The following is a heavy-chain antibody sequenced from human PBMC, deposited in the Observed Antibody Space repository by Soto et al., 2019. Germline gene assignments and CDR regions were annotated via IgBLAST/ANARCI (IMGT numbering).Heavy chain of an antibody. CDR3: ATEVQLVSMSGPY. V-gene: IGHV1-69*13. CDR1: GGTFSGHS. D-gene: IGHD5-18*01. J-gene: IGHJ4*01. Sequence: SVKVSCKASGGTFSGHSFNWVRQAPGQGLEWMGGIIPIFGTPNYSQKFQGRVTITADESTSTAYMEVTSLRSNDTAIYYCATEVQLVSMSGPYWGPGTLVTVSS. CDR2: IIPIFGTP.